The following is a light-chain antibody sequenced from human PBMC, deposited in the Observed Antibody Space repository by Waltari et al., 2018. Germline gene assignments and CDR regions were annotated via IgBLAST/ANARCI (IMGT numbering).Light chain of an antibody. Sequence: QSALTQPPAASGTPGQRLIISCSGSGSNIGTTFVYWYQQFPGTAPKLLIYRSDPRASGVPDRFSGSKSGSSASLAISGLQSEDESLYYCAAWDDSLSAVVFGGGTQVTVL. CDR1: GSNIGTTF. CDR2: RSD. V-gene: IGLV1-47*01. J-gene: IGLJ7*01. CDR3: AAWDDSLSAVV.